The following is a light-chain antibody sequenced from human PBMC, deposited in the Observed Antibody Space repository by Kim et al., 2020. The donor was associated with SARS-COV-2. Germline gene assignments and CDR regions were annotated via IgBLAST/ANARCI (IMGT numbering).Light chain of an antibody. V-gene: IGLV3-21*04. CDR2: YNS. CDR3: QVWDSSSDHRV. J-gene: IGLJ3*02. CDR1: NIGSKG. Sequence: SYELTQPPSVSVAPGKTARITCGGSNIGSKGVHWYQQKPGQAPVLVIYYNSDRPSGIPERFSGSNSGNTATLTISRVEAGDEADYYCQVWDSSSDHRVFG.